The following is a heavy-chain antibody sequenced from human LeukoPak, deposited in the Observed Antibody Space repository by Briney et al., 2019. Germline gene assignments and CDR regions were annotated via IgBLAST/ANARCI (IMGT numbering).Heavy chain of an antibody. J-gene: IGHJ3*02. CDR2: IYYSGST. D-gene: IGHD6-13*01. V-gene: IGHV4-31*03. CDR3: ARDSLAAAGTGTFDI. Sequence: SETLSLTCTVSGGSVSSGGYYWSWIRQHPGKGLEWIGYIYYSGSTYYNPSLKSRVTISIDTSKNQFSLKLNSVTAADTAVYYCARDSLAAAGTGTFDIWGQGTMVTVSS. CDR1: GGSVSSGGYY.